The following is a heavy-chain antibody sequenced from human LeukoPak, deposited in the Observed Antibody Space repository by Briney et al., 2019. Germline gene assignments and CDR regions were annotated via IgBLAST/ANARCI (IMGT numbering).Heavy chain of an antibody. CDR1: GFTFSSHW. D-gene: IGHD3-22*01. V-gene: IGHV3-74*01. CDR3: ARGPGGGSGSYYVGDY. J-gene: IGHJ4*02. Sequence: PGGSLRLSCAASGFTFSSHWMHWVRQAPGKGLVWASRINGDGSSTSYADSVKGRFTISRDNAKNTMYLQMNSLRAEDTAVYFCARGPGGGSGSYYVGDYWDQGTLVTVSS. CDR2: INGDGSST.